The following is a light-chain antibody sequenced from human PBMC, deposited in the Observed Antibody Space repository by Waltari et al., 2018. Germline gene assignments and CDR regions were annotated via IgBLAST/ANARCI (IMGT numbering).Light chain of an antibody. V-gene: IGKV1-16*01. CDR3: QHYYYYPFT. CDR2: DIS. Sequence: DIQLTQSPSSLSASVGDRVTINFRASQDRNGALAWFQHQPGKAPKTLIYDISTRQSGVPSRFGGSGSGTDFTLTIDSLQPDDFATYYCQHYYYYPFTFGGGTKVEVK. J-gene: IGKJ4*01. CDR1: QDRNGA.